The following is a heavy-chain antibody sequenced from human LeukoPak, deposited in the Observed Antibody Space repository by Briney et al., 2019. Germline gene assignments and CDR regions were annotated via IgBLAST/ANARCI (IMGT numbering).Heavy chain of an antibody. J-gene: IGHJ5*02. Sequence: SETLSLTCTVSGASIRTFYWTWIRQPPGKGLEWIAYISYSGSTTYNPSLKSRITISLDTSKNQFSLNLNSLTAADTAVYYCARGIGNSRGTRFDPWGQGTLVTVSS. D-gene: IGHD3-22*01. CDR1: GASIRTFY. V-gene: IGHV4-59*01. CDR3: ARGIGNSRGTRFDP. CDR2: ISYSGST.